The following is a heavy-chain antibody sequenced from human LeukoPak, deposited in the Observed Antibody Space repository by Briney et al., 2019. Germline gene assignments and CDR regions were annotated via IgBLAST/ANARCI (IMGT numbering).Heavy chain of an antibody. CDR3: ARGDQRYYYYFYMDV. CDR2: TYYRSKWYN. V-gene: IGHV6-1*01. D-gene: IGHD2-2*01. Sequence: SQTLSLTCTIPGDSVSSNSAAWNWIRQSPSRGLEWLGRTYYRSKWYNDYAVSVKSRITINPDTSKNQYSLQLNSVTPEDTAVYYCARGDQRYYYYFYMDVWGKGTTVTVSS. CDR1: GDSVSSNSAA. J-gene: IGHJ6*03.